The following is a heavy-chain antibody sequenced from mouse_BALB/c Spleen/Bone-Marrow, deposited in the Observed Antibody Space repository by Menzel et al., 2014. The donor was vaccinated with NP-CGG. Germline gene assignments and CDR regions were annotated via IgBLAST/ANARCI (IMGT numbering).Heavy chain of an antibody. CDR3: ARHEGGGYFDY. V-gene: IGHV1-71*02. J-gene: IGHJ2*01. D-gene: IGHD1-1*02. CDR2: FSPGGGSI. CDR1: GYTFTEYI. Sequence: LQEPGAGLVKPGASVKLSCKASGYTFTEYIINWVKQRSGQGLEWIGWFSPGGGSIKYNEKFKDKATLTADKSSSTVYMELSRWTSEDSSVYFCARHEGGGYFDYWGQGTTLTVSS.